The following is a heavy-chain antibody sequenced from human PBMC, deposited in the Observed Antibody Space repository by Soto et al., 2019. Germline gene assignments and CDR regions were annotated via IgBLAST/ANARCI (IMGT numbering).Heavy chain of an antibody. V-gene: IGHV3-23*01. CDR3: AKTDTIFGVVTVGFDY. J-gene: IGHJ4*02. CDR2: ISGSGGST. CDR1: GFTFSSYA. Sequence: GSLRLSCAASGFTFSSYAMSWVRQAPGKGLEWVSAISGSGGSTYYADSVKGRFTISRDNSKNTLYLQMNSLRAEDTAVYYCAKTDTIFGVVTVGFDYWGQGTLVTVSS. D-gene: IGHD3-3*01.